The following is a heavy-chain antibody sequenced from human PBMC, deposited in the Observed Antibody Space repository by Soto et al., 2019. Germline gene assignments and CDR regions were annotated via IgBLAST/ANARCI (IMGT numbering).Heavy chain of an antibody. CDR1: GFTFSSYA. V-gene: IGHV3-23*01. Sequence: GESLKISCAASGFTFSSYAMSWVRQAPGKGLEWVSAISGSGGSTYYADSVKGRFTISRDNSKNTLYLQMNSLRAEDTAVYYCAKDNLDYDILTGYYGVYFDYWGQGTLVTVSS. CDR3: AKDNLDYDILTGYYGVYFDY. J-gene: IGHJ4*02. CDR2: ISGSGGST. D-gene: IGHD3-9*01.